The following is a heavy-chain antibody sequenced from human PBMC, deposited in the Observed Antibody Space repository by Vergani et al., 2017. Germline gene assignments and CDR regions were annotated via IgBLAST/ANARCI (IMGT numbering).Heavy chain of an antibody. CDR3: ARVSCSSTSCYEHGMYV. CDR2: INPSGGST. J-gene: IGHJ6*02. D-gene: IGHD2-2*01. CDR1: GYTFTSYY. V-gene: IGHV1-46*01. Sequence: QVQLVQSGAEVMKPGASVKVSCKASGYTFTSYYLHWVRQAPGQGLEWLGIINPSGGSTSYAQKFQGRVTMTRDTSTCTANMELSSLRSEDTAVNYCARVSCSSTSCYEHGMYVWGQGTTVTVSS.